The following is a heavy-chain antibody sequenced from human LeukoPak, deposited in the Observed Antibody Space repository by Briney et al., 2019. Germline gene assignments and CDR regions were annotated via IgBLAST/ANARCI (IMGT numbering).Heavy chain of an antibody. J-gene: IGHJ6*03. CDR2: MNPNSGNT. Sequence: ASVKVSCKASGYTFTSYDINWVRQATGQGLEWMGWMNPNSGNTGYAQKFQGRVTMTRNTSISTAYMELSSLRSDDTAVYYCARVRPLIAAAGTTYSYYYMDVWGKGATVTVSS. CDR3: ARVRPLIAAAGTTYSYYYMDV. CDR1: GYTFTSYD. V-gene: IGHV1-8*01. D-gene: IGHD6-13*01.